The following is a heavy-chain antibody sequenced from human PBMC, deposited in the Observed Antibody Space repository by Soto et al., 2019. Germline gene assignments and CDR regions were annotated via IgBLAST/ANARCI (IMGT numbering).Heavy chain of an antibody. J-gene: IGHJ4*02. CDR1: GGSITTGGYY. CDR3: ARTKCSGGSCYSWYLDY. CDR2: GYYSERT. Sequence: SETLSLTCTVSGGSITTGGYYWIWIRQLPGKGREWIGRGYYSERTYYNPSLKSRVSISLDTSKNHFSLKLSFVTAADTAMYYCARTKCSGGSCYSWYLDYWGQGTPVTVSS. V-gene: IGHV4-31*03. D-gene: IGHD2-15*01.